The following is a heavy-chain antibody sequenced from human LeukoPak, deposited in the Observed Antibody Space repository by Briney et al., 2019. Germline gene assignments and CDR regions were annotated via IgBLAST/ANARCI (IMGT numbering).Heavy chain of an antibody. CDR1: GYTFTGYY. CDR2: INPSGGST. V-gene: IGHV1-46*01. J-gene: IGHJ5*02. Sequence: ASVKVSCKASGYTFTGYYMHWVRQAPGQGLEWMGIINPSGGSTSYAQKLQGRVTMTTDTSTSTAYMELRSLRSDDTAVYYCARVADYDILVRYWFDPWGQGTLVTVSS. D-gene: IGHD3-9*01. CDR3: ARVADYDILVRYWFDP.